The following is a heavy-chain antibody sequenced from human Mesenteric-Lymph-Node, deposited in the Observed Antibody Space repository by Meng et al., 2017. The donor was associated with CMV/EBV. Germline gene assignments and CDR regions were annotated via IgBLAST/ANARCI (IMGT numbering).Heavy chain of an antibody. Sequence: GESLKISCAASGFTFSTYGFHWVRQAPGKGLEWVAFIRDDGSYTYYIDSVKGRFTISRDSSKNTVYLQMNSLRVGDTAVYYCAKDRSDSGFYYYYGMDVWGQGTTVTVSS. V-gene: IGHV3-30*02. CDR2: IRDDGSYT. CDR3: AKDRSDSGFYYYYGMDV. D-gene: IGHD3-10*01. CDR1: GFTFSTYG. J-gene: IGHJ6*02.